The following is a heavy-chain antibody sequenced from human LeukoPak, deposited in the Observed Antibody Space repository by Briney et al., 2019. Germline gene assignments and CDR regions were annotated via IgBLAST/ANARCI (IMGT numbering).Heavy chain of an antibody. J-gene: IGHJ4*02. V-gene: IGHV3-23*03. D-gene: IGHD1/OR15-1a*01. CDR3: ATGGRSGVALEQ. CDR2: IYSGGST. CDR1: RFTFNTYA. Sequence: GGSLRLSCAASRFTFNTYAMTWVRQAPGTGLEWISLIYSGGSTYYAGSVMGRFTISRDNSKTTLFLQMNSLKAEDTAVYYCATGGRSGVALEQWGQGTLVTVSS.